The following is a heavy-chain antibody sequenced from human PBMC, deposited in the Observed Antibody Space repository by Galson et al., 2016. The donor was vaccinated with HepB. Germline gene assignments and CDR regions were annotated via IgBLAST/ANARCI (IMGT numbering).Heavy chain of an antibody. D-gene: IGHD3-16*02. CDR3: AKNGRDYDYVWGGYRYSGGGVWFDP. CDR1: GFTFSSYA. CDR2: ISGSGGFT. Sequence: SLRLSCAASGFTFSSYAMSWVRQAPGKGLEWVSTISGSGGFTYYADSVKGRFPISRDNSKNTLYLQMNSLRAEDTAVYYCAKNGRDYDYVWGGYRYSGGGVWFDPWGQGTLVTVSS. V-gene: IGHV3-23*01. J-gene: IGHJ5*02.